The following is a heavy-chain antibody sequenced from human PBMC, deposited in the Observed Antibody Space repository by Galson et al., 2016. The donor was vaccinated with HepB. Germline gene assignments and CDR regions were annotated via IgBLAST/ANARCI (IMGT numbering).Heavy chain of an antibody. CDR1: GFTFSSHA. J-gene: IGHJ6*04. V-gene: IGHV3-23*01. CDR3: AGYKPPSSYYVMDV. D-gene: IGHD5-12*01. Sequence: SLRLSCAASGFTFSSHAMSWVRQAPGKGLEWVSGISGPGGSTDYADSVKGRFTISRDNSKNTLYLQMNSLRAEDTAISYCAGYKPPSSYYVMDVWGKGTTVTVSS. CDR2: ISGPGGST.